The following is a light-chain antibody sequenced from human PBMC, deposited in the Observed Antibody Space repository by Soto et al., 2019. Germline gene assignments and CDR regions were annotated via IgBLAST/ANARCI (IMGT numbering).Light chain of an antibody. CDR2: AAS. V-gene: IGKV1-5*01. J-gene: IGKJ1*01. CDR1: QSISSW. CDR3: QQYNSYPWT. Sequence: DIQMTQSPSTLSASVGDRVTITCRASQSISSWLAWYQQKPGKAPKLLIYAASSLESGVPSRFSGSGSGTEFTLTISSLQPDDFANYDCQQYNSYPWTFGQGTKVEIK.